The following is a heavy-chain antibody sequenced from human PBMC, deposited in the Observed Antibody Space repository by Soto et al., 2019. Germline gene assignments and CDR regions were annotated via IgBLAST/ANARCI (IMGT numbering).Heavy chain of an antibody. CDR2: IKQDGSEK. CDR3: SRGYDFWSGYQFDY. D-gene: IGHD3-3*01. V-gene: IGHV3-7*04. Sequence: GGSLRLSCAASGFTFSSYWMSWVRQAPGKGLEWVANIKQDGSEKYNVDSRKGRFTISRDNAKNSLYLQMNSLTAEDTAVYYCSRGYDFWSGYQFDYWGQGTLVTVSS. CDR1: GFTFSSYW. J-gene: IGHJ4*02.